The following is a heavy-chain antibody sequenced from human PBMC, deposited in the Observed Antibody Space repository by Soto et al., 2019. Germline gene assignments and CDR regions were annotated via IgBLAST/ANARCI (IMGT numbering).Heavy chain of an antibody. CDR1: GFTFTNAW. CDR2: IKSKADGGTT. V-gene: IGHV3-15*01. CDR3: STRDD. Sequence: EAQLVESGGGLVKPGGSRRLSCAASGFTFTNAWMSWVRQAPGKGLEWVGRIKSKADGGTTDYAAPVKDRFILSRDDSTNTLFLQMNSLKPEDTAVYYCSTRDDWGRGTLVTVSS. J-gene: IGHJ4*02.